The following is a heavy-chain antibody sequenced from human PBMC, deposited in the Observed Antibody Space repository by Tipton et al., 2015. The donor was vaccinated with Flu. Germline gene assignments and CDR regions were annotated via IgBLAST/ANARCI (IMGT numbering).Heavy chain of an antibody. V-gene: IGHV4-4*07. J-gene: IGHJ4*02. CDR1: GGSLSSFY. CDR2: IYTSGST. CDR3: AKGPYSGDWYRFNY. Sequence: TLSLTCTVSGGSLSSFYWTWIQQPVGKGLEWIGRIYTSGSTKYNPSLKSRLTMSIDTSKNQFSLKLSSVTAADTAVYYCAKGPYSGDWYRFNYWGQGTLVTVSS. D-gene: IGHD6-19*01.